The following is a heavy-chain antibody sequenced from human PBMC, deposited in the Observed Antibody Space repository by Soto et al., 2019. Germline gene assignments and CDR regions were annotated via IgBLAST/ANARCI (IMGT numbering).Heavy chain of an antibody. CDR2: ISYDGSNK. D-gene: IGHD6-6*01. J-gene: IGHJ6*02. Sequence: GGSLRLSCAASGFTFSSYAMHWVRQAPGKGLEWVAVISYDGSNKYYADSVKGRFTISRDNSKNTLYLQMNSLRAEDTAVYYCARDRGSSPGMDRYYYYYGMDVWGQGTTVTVSS. V-gene: IGHV3-30-3*01. CDR3: ARDRGSSPGMDRYYYYYGMDV. CDR1: GFTFSSYA.